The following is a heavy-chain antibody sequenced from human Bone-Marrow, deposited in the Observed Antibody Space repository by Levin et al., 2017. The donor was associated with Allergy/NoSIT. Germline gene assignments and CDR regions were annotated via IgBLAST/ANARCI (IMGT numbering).Heavy chain of an antibody. J-gene: IGHJ2*01. CDR1: GFTFKNNG. D-gene: IGHD1-7*01. V-gene: IGHV3-33*06. Sequence: PGGSLRLSCEASGFTFKNNGMHWVRQGPGKGLEWVALIWFDGSEKNYVESVKGRFTISRDNIKNILYLQMDSLRAEDTAIYYCAKSGTTRYWYFDVWGRGTLVTVSS. CDR2: IWFDGSEK. CDR3: AKSGTTRYWYFDV.